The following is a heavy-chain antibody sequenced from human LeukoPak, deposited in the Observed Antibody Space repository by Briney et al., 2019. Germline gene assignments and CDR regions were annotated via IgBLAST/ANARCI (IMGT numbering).Heavy chain of an antibody. CDR1: GFTFSRYA. CDR3: DRYGSGRMNWFDP. V-gene: IGHV3-23*01. D-gene: IGHD3-10*01. CDR2: ISGSGGST. Sequence: GGSLRLSCAASGFTFSRYAMSWVRQAPGKGLEWVSAISGSGGSTYYADSVKGRFTISRDNSKNTLYLQMNSLRAEDTAVYYCDRYGSGRMNWFDPWGQGTLVTVSS. J-gene: IGHJ5*02.